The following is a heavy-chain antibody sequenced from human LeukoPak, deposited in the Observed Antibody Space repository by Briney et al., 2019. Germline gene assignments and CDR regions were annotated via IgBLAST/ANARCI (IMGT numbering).Heavy chain of an antibody. J-gene: IGHJ4*02. CDR3: AKERTAGVFDY. V-gene: IGHV3-7*01. CDR2: INEDGGEI. CDR1: GFTFSNYG. Sequence: GGTQRLSCAASGFTFSNYGMNWVRQAPGKGLEWVANINEDGGEIHYVDSVKGRFTISRDNSKNTLYLQMNSLRAEDTAVYYCAKERTAGVFDYWGQGTLVTVSS. D-gene: IGHD3-10*01.